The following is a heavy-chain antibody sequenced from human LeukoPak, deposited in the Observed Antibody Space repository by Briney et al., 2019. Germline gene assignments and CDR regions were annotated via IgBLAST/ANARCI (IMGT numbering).Heavy chain of an antibody. CDR1: GFTVSKNY. V-gene: IGHV3-53*01. Sequence: GGSLRLSCAASGFTVSKNYMSWVRQAPGKGLEWVSVIYSGGSTYNADSVKGRFTISRDNSKNTLYLQMNSLRAEDTAVYYCPRVPYGDSQGYWGQGPLVTVSS. D-gene: IGHD4-17*01. CDR3: PRVPYGDSQGY. J-gene: IGHJ4*02. CDR2: IYSGGST.